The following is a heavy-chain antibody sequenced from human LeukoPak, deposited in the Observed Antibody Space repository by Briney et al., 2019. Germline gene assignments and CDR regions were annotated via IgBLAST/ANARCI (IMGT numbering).Heavy chain of an antibody. CDR2: VGTVGDK. V-gene: IGHV3-13*01. D-gene: IGHD5-18*01. CDR3: ARGGKTAMADY. CDR1: GFTFSIND. J-gene: IGHJ4*02. Sequence: GGSLRLSCTASGFTFSINDMHWVRQATGKGLEWVSGVGTVGDKYYADSVKGRFIIPREDAKNSVYLQMNSLRAGDTAVYYCARGGKTAMADYWGQGALVTVSS.